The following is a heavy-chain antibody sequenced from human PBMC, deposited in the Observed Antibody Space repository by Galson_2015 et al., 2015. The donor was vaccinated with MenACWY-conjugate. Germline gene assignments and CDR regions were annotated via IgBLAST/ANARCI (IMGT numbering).Heavy chain of an antibody. Sequence: SETLSLTCDVSGGSISITYWWTWVRQPPGKGLEWIGEIYHSGSTNYNPSLKSRLTVSVDKSKNQFSLKLSSVTAADTAVYYCASGNYYVSGAYDKAANFAYWGQGSLATVSS. V-gene: IGHV4-4*02. J-gene: IGHJ4*02. CDR3: ASGNYYVSGAYDKAANFAY. CDR2: IYHSGST. D-gene: IGHD3-10*01. CDR1: GGSISITYW.